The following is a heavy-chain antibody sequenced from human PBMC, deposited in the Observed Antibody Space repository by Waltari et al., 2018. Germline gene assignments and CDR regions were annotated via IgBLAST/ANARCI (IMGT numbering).Heavy chain of an antibody. Sequence: VQLQESGPGLVKPSETLSLTGTVSGGSISTYYWSWIRQPAWKGLEWIGRIYATGSTNSNPSLKSRVTMSVDTSKNQFSLKLSSVTAADTAVYYCARLPYNNIYFYYYMDVWDKGTTVTVSS. CDR1: GGSISTYY. D-gene: IGHD3-10*01. CDR2: IYATGST. CDR3: ARLPYNNIYFYYYMDV. J-gene: IGHJ6*03. V-gene: IGHV4-4*07.